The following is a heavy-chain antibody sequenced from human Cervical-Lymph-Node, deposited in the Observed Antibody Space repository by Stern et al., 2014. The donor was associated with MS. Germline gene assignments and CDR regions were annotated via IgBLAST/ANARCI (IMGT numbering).Heavy chain of an antibody. CDR3: GGGYCRSTSCYYGIDV. J-gene: IGHJ6*02. CDR1: GFTFSNYA. D-gene: IGHD2-2*01. V-gene: IGHV3-30-3*01. Sequence: VQLAESGGGVVQPGTSLRLSCVASGFTFSNYAVHWVRQAPGKGLEWVALISYDGSNEYYADSVKGRFTISRDNSRDTLYLQMNSLRAEDTALYHCGGGYCRSTSCYYGIDVWGQGTTVTVSS. CDR2: ISYDGSNE.